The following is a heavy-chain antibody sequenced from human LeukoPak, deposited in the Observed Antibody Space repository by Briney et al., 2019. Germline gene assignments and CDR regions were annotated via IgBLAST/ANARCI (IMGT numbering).Heavy chain of an antibody. V-gene: IGHV3-74*01. CDR2: INSDGSII. CDR1: GFTFSSYW. D-gene: IGHD3-10*01. CDR3: ARVTYSYASGSLAVYYFDY. Sequence: PGGSLRLSCAASGFTFSSYWMHWVRQAPGKGLVWVSRINSDGSIITYADSVKGRFTISRDNTKNTLFLQMNSLRAEDTAVYYCARVTYSYASGSLAVYYFDYWGQGTLVTVSS. J-gene: IGHJ4*02.